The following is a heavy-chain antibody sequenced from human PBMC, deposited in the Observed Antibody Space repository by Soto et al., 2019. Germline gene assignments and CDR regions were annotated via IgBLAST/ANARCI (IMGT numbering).Heavy chain of an antibody. CDR3: ASRDPGTSVDY. CDR1: GGSFTSNNW. Sequence: PSETLSLTCAVSGGSFTSNNWWTWVRQPPGQGLEWIGEIYRTGSTNYNPSLKSGVTISLDKSENQFSLKVTSLTAADTAVYYCASRDPGTSVDYWGQGTLVTVSS. D-gene: IGHD1-7*01. CDR2: IYRTGST. J-gene: IGHJ4*02. V-gene: IGHV4-4*02.